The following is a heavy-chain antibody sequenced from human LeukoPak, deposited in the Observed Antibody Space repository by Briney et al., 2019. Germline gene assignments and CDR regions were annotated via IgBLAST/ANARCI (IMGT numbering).Heavy chain of an antibody. V-gene: IGHV3-23*01. D-gene: IGHD2-2*01. CDR3: ARRIVVVPAAIDAFDI. CDR1: GFIFRSCA. J-gene: IGHJ3*02. CDR2: ITANGDAT. Sequence: GGSLRLSCVGSGFIFRSCAVTWVRQAPGKGLDWVSSITANGDATYYADSVKGRFTISRDNSKNTLYLQMNSLRAEDTAVYYCARRIVVVPAAIDAFDIWGQGTMVTVSS.